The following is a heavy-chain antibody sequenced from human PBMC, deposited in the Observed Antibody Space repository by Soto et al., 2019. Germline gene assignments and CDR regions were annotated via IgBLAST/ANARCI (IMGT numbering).Heavy chain of an antibody. CDR2: IKQDGSEK. J-gene: IGHJ1*01. Sequence: GGSLRLSCAASGFTFSSYWMSWVRQAPGKGLEWVANIKQDGSEKYYVDSVKGRFTISRDNAKNTLYLQMNSLRAEDTAVYYCAKELPSRLGYFQHWGQGTLVTVSS. CDR3: AKELPSRLGYFQH. D-gene: IGHD2-15*01. CDR1: GFTFSSYW. V-gene: IGHV3-7*04.